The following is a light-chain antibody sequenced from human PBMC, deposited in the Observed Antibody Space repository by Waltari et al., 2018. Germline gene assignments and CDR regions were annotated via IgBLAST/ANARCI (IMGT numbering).Light chain of an antibody. V-gene: IGLV3-21*04. CDR3: HVWHPDVDPGV. CDR2: YDS. CDR1: KIGTSS. J-gene: IGLJ1*01. Sequence: SYVVTQPPSVSVAPGETATLTRGGDKIGTSSVHWYRQKAGQDPVLVSFYDSDRPSGIPERFSGSNSGNTATLTSSRVEAGDEASYYCHVWHPDVDPGVFGTGTEVTVL.